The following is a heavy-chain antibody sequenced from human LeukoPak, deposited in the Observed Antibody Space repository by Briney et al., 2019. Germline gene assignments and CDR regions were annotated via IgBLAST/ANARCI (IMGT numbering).Heavy chain of an antibody. Sequence: ASVKVSCKASGYTFTSYDINWVRQATGQGLEWMGWMNPNSGNTGYAQKFQGRVTMTRNTSISTAYMELSSLRSEDTAVYYCARDIGDTAVFHVFDIWGQGTMVTVSS. CDR1: GYTFTSYD. CDR3: ARDIGDTAVFHVFDI. CDR2: MNPNSGNT. J-gene: IGHJ3*02. V-gene: IGHV1-8*01. D-gene: IGHD5-18*01.